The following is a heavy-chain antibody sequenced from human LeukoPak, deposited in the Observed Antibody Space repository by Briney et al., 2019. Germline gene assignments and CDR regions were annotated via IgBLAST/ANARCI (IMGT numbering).Heavy chain of an antibody. V-gene: IGHV3-15*01. CDR3: VTRVKSTGDY. Sequence: GGSLRLSCAASGFTFSSYAMSWVRQAPGKGLEWIGRIKTKTEGGTTEYAAPMKGRFTISRDDSKNTMYLQMNSLKTEDTALYYCVTRVKSTGDYWGQGTLVTVSS. CDR1: GFTFSSYA. CDR2: IKTKTEGGTT. D-gene: IGHD1-14*01. J-gene: IGHJ4*02.